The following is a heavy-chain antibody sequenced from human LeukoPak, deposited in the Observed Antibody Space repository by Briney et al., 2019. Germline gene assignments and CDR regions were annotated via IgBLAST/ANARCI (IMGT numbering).Heavy chain of an antibody. J-gene: IGHJ4*02. V-gene: IGHV4-39*07. Sequence: SETLSLTCTVSGGSISSSSYYWGWIRQPPGKGLEWIGSIYYSGSTYYNPSLKSRVTISVDTSKNQFSLKLSSVTAADTAVYYCARDVAGTCYFDYWGQGTLVTVSS. D-gene: IGHD6-19*01. CDR1: GGSISSSSYY. CDR2: IYYSGST. CDR3: ARDVAGTCYFDY.